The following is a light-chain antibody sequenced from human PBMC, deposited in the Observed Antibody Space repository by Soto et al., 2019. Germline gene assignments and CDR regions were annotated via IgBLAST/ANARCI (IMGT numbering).Light chain of an antibody. V-gene: IGLV2-23*01. CDR3: CLYVGATTYV. J-gene: IGLJ1*01. Sequence: QSVLAQPASESGSPGQSITISCTGASGYVGTYSLVSWYQQHPGKAPKVVIYEGHKRPSGVPDRFSGSTSVNTASLTISGLLTDDEADYYCCLYVGATTYVFGTGTKVTVL. CDR1: SGYVGTYSL. CDR2: EGH.